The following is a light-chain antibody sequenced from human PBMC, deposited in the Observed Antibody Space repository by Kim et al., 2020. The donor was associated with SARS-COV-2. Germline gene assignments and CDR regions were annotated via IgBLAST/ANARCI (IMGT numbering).Light chain of an antibody. J-gene: IGKJ5*01. CDR1: QSLLYTSNNQNY. V-gene: IGKV4-1*01. CDR3: QQYYSSPIT. Sequence: DIVMTQSPDSLAVSLGERATINCKSSQSLLYTSNNQNYMAWYQQKPGQPPLLLIYWASTRHSGVPDRFSGSGSGTDFTLTISSLHAEDVAVYYCQQYYSSPITFGQGTRLEIK. CDR2: WAS.